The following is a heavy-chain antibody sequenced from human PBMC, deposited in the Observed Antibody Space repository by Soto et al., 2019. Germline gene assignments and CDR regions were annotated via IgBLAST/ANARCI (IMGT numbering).Heavy chain of an antibody. V-gene: IGHV4-39*01. CDR2: IYYTGSS. CDR3: ARHGLTAYMAYYFDF. J-gene: IGHJ4*02. CDR1: GGSISSYY. D-gene: IGHD3-16*01. Sequence: SETLSLTCTVSGGSISSYYWGWIRKSPGRGLEWIGSIYYTGSSYYNPSLKSRITVSVDTSKNQFSLNLTSVTAADTAVYYCARHGLTAYMAYYFDFWGQGTQVTVSS.